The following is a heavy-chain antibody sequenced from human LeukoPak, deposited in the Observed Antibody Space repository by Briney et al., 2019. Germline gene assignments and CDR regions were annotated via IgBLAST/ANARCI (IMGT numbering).Heavy chain of an antibody. D-gene: IGHD5-18*01. CDR3: ARVYSYGYFDY. CDR1: GFTVSSNY. Sequence: PGGSLRLSCAASGFTVSSNYMSWVRQAPGKGLEWVSVIYSGGSTYYADSVKGRFTISRDNSKNTLYLQMNRLRAEDTAVYYCARVYSYGYFDYWGQGTLVTVSS. J-gene: IGHJ4*02. CDR2: IYSGGST. V-gene: IGHV3-53*01.